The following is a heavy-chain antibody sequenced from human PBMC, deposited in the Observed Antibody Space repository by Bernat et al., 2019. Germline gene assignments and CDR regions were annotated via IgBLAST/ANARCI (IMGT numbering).Heavy chain of an antibody. CDR3: ARGVGSTYTYDYGMDV. J-gene: IGHJ6*02. D-gene: IGHD6-13*01. V-gene: IGHV3-33*01. CDR1: GFTFSSYG. Sequence: QVQLVESGGGVVQPGRSLRLSCAASGFTFSSYGMHWVRQAPGKGLEWVAVIWYDGSNDYYADSVKGRFTISRDNSKKTLYVQMNSLRAEDTAVYYCARGVGSTYTYDYGMDVWGQGTTVTVSS. CDR2: IWYDGSND.